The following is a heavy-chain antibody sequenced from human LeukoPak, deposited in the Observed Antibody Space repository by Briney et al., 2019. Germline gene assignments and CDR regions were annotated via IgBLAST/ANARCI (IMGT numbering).Heavy chain of an antibody. CDR2: IYHSGST. CDR1: GGSISSGGYS. Sequence: SETLSLTCAVSGGSISSGGYSWSWIRQPPGKGLEWIGSIYHSGSTYYNPSLKSRVTISIDTSKNQFSLKLSSVTAADTALYYCTRRRFHYYDSSGYYSRPQRAFDIWGRGTMVTVSS. V-gene: IGHV4-30-2*03. D-gene: IGHD3-22*01. CDR3: TRRRFHYYDSSGYYSRPQRAFDI. J-gene: IGHJ3*02.